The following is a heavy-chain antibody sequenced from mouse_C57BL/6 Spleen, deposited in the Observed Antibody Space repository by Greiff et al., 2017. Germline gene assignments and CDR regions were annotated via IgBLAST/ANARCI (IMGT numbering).Heavy chain of an antibody. Sequence: VQLQQSGAELVKPGASVKLSCKASGYTFTEYTIHWVKQRPGQGLEWIGWFYPGSGSIKYNEKFKDKATLTAAKSSSTVYMELSRVTSEGSAVYFCERHDESRGYYGSLYYFDYWGQGTTLTVSS. CDR2: FYPGSGSI. V-gene: IGHV1-62-2*01. CDR3: ERHDESRGYYGSLYYFDY. D-gene: IGHD1-1*01. J-gene: IGHJ2*01. CDR1: GYTFTEYT.